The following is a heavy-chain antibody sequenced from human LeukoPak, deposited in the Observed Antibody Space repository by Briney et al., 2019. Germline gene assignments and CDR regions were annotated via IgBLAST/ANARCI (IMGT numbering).Heavy chain of an antibody. V-gene: IGHV3-30*02. Sequence: QPGGSLRLSCAASGFTFSSYGMHWVRQAPGKGLEWVAFIRYDGSNKYYADSVKGRFTISRDNSRNTLYLQMNSLSAEDTAVYYCAKEYCGGGSCLNYWGQGTLVTVSS. CDR3: AKEYCGGGSCLNY. J-gene: IGHJ4*02. CDR1: GFTFSSYG. CDR2: IRYDGSNK. D-gene: IGHD2-15*01.